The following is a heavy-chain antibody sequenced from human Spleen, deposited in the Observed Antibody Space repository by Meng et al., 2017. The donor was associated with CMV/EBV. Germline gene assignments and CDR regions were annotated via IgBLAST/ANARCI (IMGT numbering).Heavy chain of an antibody. D-gene: IGHD3-10*01. CDR3: ARAGARGVPVDY. J-gene: IGHJ4*02. CDR2: ISSSGSI. Sequence: QGHVRGPGPGPGNPSSTLPPPGAVSGGSISSDYWSWIGQSAGKELEWFGRISSSGSIDDNHSFRSRAIMSIDTSKNQLSLKLFSVTAADTAVYYCARAGARGVPVDYWGQGILVTVSS. V-gene: IGHV4-4*07. CDR1: GGSISSDY.